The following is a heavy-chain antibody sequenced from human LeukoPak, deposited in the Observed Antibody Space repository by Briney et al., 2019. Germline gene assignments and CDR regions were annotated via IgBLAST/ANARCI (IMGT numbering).Heavy chain of an antibody. Sequence: GESLKISCKGSGYSFTSYWIGWVRQMPGKGLEWMGIIYPGDSDTRYSPSFQGQVTISADKSISTAYLQWSSLKASDTAMYYCARQNRAVTAMVYAFDIWGQGTMVTVSS. CDR2: IYPGDSDT. CDR3: ARQNRAVTAMVYAFDI. D-gene: IGHD5-18*01. V-gene: IGHV5-51*01. CDR1: GYSFTSYW. J-gene: IGHJ3*02.